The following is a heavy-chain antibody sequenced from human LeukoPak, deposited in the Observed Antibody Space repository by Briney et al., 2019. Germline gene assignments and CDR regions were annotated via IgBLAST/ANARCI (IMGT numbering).Heavy chain of an antibody. D-gene: IGHD4-17*01. CDR2: ISYIGST. CDR3: ARDLVTVTKGFDI. J-gene: IGHJ3*02. CDR1: DDSFSSHY. Sequence: PSETLSLTCAVSDDSFSSHYWAWIRQPPGKGLEGIGYISYIGSTNYNPSLKSRVTISIDTSKNHFSLKLSSVTAADTAVYYCARDLVTVTKGFDIWGQGTMVSVSS. V-gene: IGHV4-59*11.